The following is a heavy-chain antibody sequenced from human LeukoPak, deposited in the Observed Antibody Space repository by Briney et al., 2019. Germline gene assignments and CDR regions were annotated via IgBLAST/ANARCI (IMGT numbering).Heavy chain of an antibody. J-gene: IGHJ4*02. CDR3: ASVVATGGY. V-gene: IGHV1-2*02. CDR2: INPNSGDT. CDR1: GYTFTGYY. Sequence: ASVKVSCKASGYTFTGYYMHWVLQAPGQGLEWMGLINPNSGDTNYAQNFQGRVTMTRDTSISTAYMELSRLTSDDTAVYYCASVVATGGYWGQGTLVTVSS. D-gene: IGHD5-12*01.